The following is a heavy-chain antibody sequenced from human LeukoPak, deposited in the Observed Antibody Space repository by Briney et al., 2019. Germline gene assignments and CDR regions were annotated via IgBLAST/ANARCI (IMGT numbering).Heavy chain of an antibody. J-gene: IGHJ3*02. V-gene: IGHV3-23*01. CDR1: GFAFSSSA. CDR2: ISGSGGTT. Sequence: PGGSLRLSCAASGFAFSSSAMSWVRQAPGKGLEWVSGISGSGGTTHYADSVKGRFTISRDNSKNALYLQVNSLRAEDTAVYYCARDTAMVVAFDIWGQGTMVTVSS. D-gene: IGHD5-18*01. CDR3: ARDTAMVVAFDI.